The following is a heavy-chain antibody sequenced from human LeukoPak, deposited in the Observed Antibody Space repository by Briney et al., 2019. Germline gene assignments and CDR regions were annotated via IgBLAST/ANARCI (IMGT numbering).Heavy chain of an antibody. CDR2: INPSGGST. CDR3: ARGGRVVVTAIPGGPAFDI. Sequence: ASVKVSCKASGYTFTSYYMHWVRQAPGQGLEWMGIINPSGGSTSYAQKFQGRVTMTRDTSTSTVYMELSSLRSDDTAVYYCARGGRVVVTAIPGGPAFDIWGQGTMVTVSS. CDR1: GYTFTSYY. D-gene: IGHD2-21*02. J-gene: IGHJ3*02. V-gene: IGHV1-46*01.